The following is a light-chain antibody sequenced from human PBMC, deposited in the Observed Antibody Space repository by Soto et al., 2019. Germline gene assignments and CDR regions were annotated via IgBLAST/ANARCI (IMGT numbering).Light chain of an antibody. Sequence: QSVLTQPPSASGTPGLRVSFSCSGSSSNIGSNTVNWYQQLPGTAPKLLVYSNDQRPSGVPDRFSGSKSGTSASLAISGLQSEDEADYYCAAWDDSLDGVVFGGGTKVTVL. CDR2: SND. J-gene: IGLJ2*01. CDR1: SSNIGSNT. CDR3: AAWDDSLDGVV. V-gene: IGLV1-44*01.